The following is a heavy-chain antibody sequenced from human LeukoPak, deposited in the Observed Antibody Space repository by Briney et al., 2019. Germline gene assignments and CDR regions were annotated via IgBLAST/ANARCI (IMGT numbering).Heavy chain of an antibody. V-gene: IGHV1-2*02. J-gene: IGHJ4*02. CDR1: GYTFTGYY. CDR3: ARDMERHYYDSSGYYQDY. CDR2: INPNSGGT. D-gene: IGHD3-22*01. Sequence: ASVKVSCKASGYTFTGYYMHWVRQAPGQGLEWMGWINPNSGGTNYAQKFQGRVTMTRDTSISTAYMELSRLRSDDTAVYYCARDMERHYYDSSGYYQDYWGQGTLVTVSS.